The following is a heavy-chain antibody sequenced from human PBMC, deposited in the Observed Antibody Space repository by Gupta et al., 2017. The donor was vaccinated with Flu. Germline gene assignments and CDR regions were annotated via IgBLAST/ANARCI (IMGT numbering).Heavy chain of an antibody. CDR2: ISGSGGNT. CDR1: GFTFSSYA. V-gene: IGHV3-23*01. CDR3: AKDNSMYYGSGSYYTRPFEY. D-gene: IGHD3-10*01. J-gene: IGHJ4*02. Sequence: EVQLLESGGDLVQPGGSLRLSCAASGFTFSSYAMSWVRQSPGKGLEWVSAISGSGGNTHYADSVKGRLTISRDNSKNTLYLQMSSLRAEDTAVYYCAKDNSMYYGSGSYYTRPFEYWGQGTLVTVSS.